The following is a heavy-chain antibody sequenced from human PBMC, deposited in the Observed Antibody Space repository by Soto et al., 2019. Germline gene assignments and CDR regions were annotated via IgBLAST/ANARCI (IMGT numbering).Heavy chain of an antibody. V-gene: IGHV3-33*01. D-gene: IGHD2-15*01. CDR2: IWYDGSNK. CDR3: ARDNLLPYYFDY. Sequence: PGGSVRLSCAASGFTFSSYGMHWVRQAPGKGLEWVAVIWYDGSNKYYADSVKGRFTISRDNSKNTLYLQMNSLRAEDTAVYYCARDNLLPYYFDYWGQGTLVTVSS. J-gene: IGHJ4*02. CDR1: GFTFSSYG.